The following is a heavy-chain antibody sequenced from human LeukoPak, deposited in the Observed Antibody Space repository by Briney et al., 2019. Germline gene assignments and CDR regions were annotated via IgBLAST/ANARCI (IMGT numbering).Heavy chain of an antibody. Sequence: SVTVSCKASGCTFSSYTINWVRQAPGQGLEWMGRIIPILGIANYAQKFQGRVTITADKSTSTAYMELSSLRPEDTAVYYCARDDLHGGFVYWGQGTLVTVSS. D-gene: IGHD3-16*01. V-gene: IGHV1-69*04. CDR2: IIPILGIA. CDR1: GCTFSSYT. CDR3: ARDDLHGGFVY. J-gene: IGHJ4*02.